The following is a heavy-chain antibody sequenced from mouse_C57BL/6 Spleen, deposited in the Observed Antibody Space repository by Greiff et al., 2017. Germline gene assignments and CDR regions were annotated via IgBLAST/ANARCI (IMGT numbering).Heavy chain of an antibody. V-gene: IGHV5-4*01. J-gene: IGHJ2*01. Sequence: VQLKESGGGLVKPGGSLKLSCAASGFTFSSYAMSWVRQTPEKRLEWVANISDGGSYTYYPDNVKGLFTISRDNAKNNLYLQLSHLKSEDTAMYYGARGSYYDGHFDDWGPGTTLTVSS. D-gene: IGHD2-4*01. CDR3: ARGSYYDGHFDD. CDR2: ISDGGSYT. CDR1: GFTFSSYA.